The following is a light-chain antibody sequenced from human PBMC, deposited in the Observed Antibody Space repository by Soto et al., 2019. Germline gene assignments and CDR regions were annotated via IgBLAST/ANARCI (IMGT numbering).Light chain of an antibody. CDR3: QAWDSTNVV. V-gene: IGLV3-1*01. CDR2: QDT. J-gene: IGLJ2*01. Sequence: SYELTQPPSVSVSPGQTASITCSGENLGDKYVCWYQQKPGQSPVLVIFQDTKRPSGIPERFSGSNSGNTASLTISGTQSMDEAAYFCQAWDSTNVVFGGGTKLTV. CDR1: NLGDKY.